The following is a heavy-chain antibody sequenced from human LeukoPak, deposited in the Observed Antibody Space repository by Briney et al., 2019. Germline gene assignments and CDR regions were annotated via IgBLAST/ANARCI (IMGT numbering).Heavy chain of an antibody. CDR2: TYYRSKWYN. J-gene: IGHJ4*02. D-gene: IGHD3-22*01. CDR1: GDSVSSNSAA. Sequence: SQTLSLTCAISGDSVSSNSAAWNWIRQSPSRGLEWLGGTYYRSKWYNDYAVSVKSRITINPDTSKNQFSLKLSSVTAADTAVYYCARAEDEHYYDSSGYFQYWGQGTLVTVSS. V-gene: IGHV6-1*01. CDR3: ARAEDEHYYDSSGYFQY.